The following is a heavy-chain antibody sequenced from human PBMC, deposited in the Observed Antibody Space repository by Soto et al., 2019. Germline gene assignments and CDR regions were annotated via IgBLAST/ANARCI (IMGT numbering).Heavy chain of an antibody. J-gene: IGHJ4*02. CDR2: INHSGST. D-gene: IGHD6-6*01. CDR1: GGSFSCYY. CDR3: ARGLKAARIFDY. V-gene: IGHV4-34*01. Sequence: PSETLSLTSAVYGGSFSCYYWILIRQPPGKGLEWIGEINHSGSTNYNPSLKSRVTISVDTSKNQFSLKLSSVTAADTAVYYCARGLKAARIFDYWGQGTLVTVSS.